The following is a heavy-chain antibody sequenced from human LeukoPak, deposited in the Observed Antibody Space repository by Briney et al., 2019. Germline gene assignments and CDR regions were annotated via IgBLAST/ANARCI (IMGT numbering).Heavy chain of an antibody. V-gene: IGHV2-5*02. CDR1: GFSPSTTGVG. Sequence: SGPTLVKPTQTLTLACTFSGFSPSTTGVGVGWIRQSPGKALEWLALIYWDDDKRYSPSLRSRLTITKDTSKNQVVLTMTNMDPVDTATYYCAHRQGYYGSGTPWYYFDYWGQGTLVTVSS. CDR2: IYWDDDK. CDR3: AHRQGYYGSGTPWYYFDY. D-gene: IGHD3-10*01. J-gene: IGHJ4*02.